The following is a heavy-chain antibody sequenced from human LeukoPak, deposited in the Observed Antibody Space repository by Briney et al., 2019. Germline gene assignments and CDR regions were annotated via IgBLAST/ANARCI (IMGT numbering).Heavy chain of an antibody. V-gene: IGHV4-30-2*01. D-gene: IGHD5-12*01. CDR1: GGSLSSGGYY. J-gene: IGHJ3*02. Sequence: PSETLSLTCTVSGGSLSSGGYYWRWLRQPPGKGLEWSGYIYHSGRTYYHPSLKSRVTISVDRSKNQFPLKQSPVTDADTAVYCWARETTGGYDYRRAFDIWGQGTMVTVSS. CDR2: IYHSGRT. CDR3: ARETTGGYDYRRAFDI.